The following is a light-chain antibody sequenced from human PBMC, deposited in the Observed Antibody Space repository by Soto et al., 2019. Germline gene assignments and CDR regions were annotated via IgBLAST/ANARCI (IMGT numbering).Light chain of an antibody. CDR3: SSYTSSSPYV. V-gene: IGLV2-14*01. Sequence: QSALTQPASVSGSPGQSITISCTGTSSDVGGYNYVSWYQQHPGEAPKLMIYDVSNRPSGVSNRFSGSKSGNTASLTISGLQAEDEADYYCSSYTSSSPYVFGTGTKLTVL. CDR1: SSDVGGYNY. CDR2: DVS. J-gene: IGLJ1*01.